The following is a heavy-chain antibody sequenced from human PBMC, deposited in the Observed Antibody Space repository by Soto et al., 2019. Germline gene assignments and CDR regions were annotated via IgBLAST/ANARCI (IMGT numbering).Heavy chain of an antibody. V-gene: IGHV3-21*01. Sequence: PGGSLRLSCAASGFTFSSYSMNWVRQAPGKGLEWVSSISSSSSYIYFADSVKGRFTISRDNAKNSLYLQMNSLRAEDTAVYYCARSSGDFIPFDYWGQGTLVTVS. CDR2: ISSSSSYI. D-gene: IGHD4-17*01. J-gene: IGHJ4*02. CDR1: GFTFSSYS. CDR3: ARSSGDFIPFDY.